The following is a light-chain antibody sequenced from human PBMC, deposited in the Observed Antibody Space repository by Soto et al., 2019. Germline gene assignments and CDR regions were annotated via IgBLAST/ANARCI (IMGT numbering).Light chain of an antibody. J-gene: IGLJ3*02. CDR3: FSYVGSDNWV. CDR2: DVN. Sequence: QSVVTQPPSASGSPGQSVTISCTGTSSDIGTYNFVSWFQQHPGKAPRLIIYDVNYRPSGVPDRFSGSKSGNTASLTVSGLQAEDDADYYCFSYVGSDNWVFGGGTKVTVL. CDR1: SSDIGTYNF. V-gene: IGLV2-8*01.